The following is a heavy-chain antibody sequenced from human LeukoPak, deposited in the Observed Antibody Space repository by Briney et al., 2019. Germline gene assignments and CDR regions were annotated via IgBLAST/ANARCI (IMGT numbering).Heavy chain of an antibody. D-gene: IGHD3-22*01. Sequence: SETLSLTCAVSGYSISSGYYWGWIRQPPGKGLEWIGRIYRSGTTYYNPSLKSRVTISVDTSKNQFSLKLSSVTAADTAVYYCARSLITYYYDSSGPGDAFDIWGQGTMVTVSS. V-gene: IGHV4-38-2*01. CDR3: ARSLITYYYDSSGPGDAFDI. CDR2: IYRSGTT. CDR1: GYSISSGYY. J-gene: IGHJ3*02.